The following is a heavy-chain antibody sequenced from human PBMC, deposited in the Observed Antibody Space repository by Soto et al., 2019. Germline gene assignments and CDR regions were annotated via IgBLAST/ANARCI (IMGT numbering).Heavy chain of an antibody. J-gene: IGHJ4*02. D-gene: IGHD2-15*01. CDR1: GFTFSSYA. V-gene: IGHV3-23*01. CDR2: ISGSGVSK. CDR3: AKDLYCRGGRCLEIYFDS. Sequence: QSGGSLRLSCAASGFTFSSYAMGWVRQAPGKGLEWVSGISGSGVSKYYADSLKGRFTISRDNSKNTLYLQMYSLRAEDTAIYYCAKDLYCRGGRCLEIYFDSWGPGTLVTVSS.